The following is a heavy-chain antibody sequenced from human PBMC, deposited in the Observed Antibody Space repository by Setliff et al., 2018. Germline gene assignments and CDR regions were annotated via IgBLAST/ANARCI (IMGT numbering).Heavy chain of an antibody. CDR3: ARDPSSVAARPGY. D-gene: IGHD6-6*01. V-gene: IGHV4-39*07. J-gene: IGHJ4*02. CDR2: IYSSGNT. Sequence: SETLSLTCTVSGGSISSYYWGWIRQPPGKGLEWIGSIYSSGNTYYNPSLKRRVTISVDTTKNQFSLQLNSVTAADTAVYYCARDPSSVAARPGYWGQRTLVTVSS. CDR1: GGSISSYY.